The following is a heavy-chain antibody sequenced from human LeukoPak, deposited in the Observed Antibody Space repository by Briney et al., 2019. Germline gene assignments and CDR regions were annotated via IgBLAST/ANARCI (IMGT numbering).Heavy chain of an antibody. J-gene: IGHJ4*02. CDR3: VRGLDIVATTDY. D-gene: IGHD5-12*01. V-gene: IGHV1-8*01. CDR2: MNPNSGNT. Sequence: ASVKVSCKASGYTFTSYDINWVRQATGQGLEWMGWMNPNSGNTGYAQKFQGRVTMTRNTSISTAYMELSSLRSEDTAVYYCVRGLDIVATTDYWGQGTLVTVSS. CDR1: GYTFTSYD.